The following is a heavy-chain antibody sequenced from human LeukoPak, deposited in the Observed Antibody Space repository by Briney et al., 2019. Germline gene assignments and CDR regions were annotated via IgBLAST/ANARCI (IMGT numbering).Heavy chain of an antibody. Sequence: SETLSLTCTVSSGSISSYYWSWIRQPPGKGLEWIGYIYYSGSTNYNPSLKSRVTISVDTSKNQFSLKLSSVTAADTAVYYCARHNTYYDILTGYRGYYFDYWGQGTLVTVSS. V-gene: IGHV4-59*08. J-gene: IGHJ4*02. D-gene: IGHD3-9*01. CDR3: ARHNTYYDILTGYRGYYFDY. CDR1: SGSISSYY. CDR2: IYYSGST.